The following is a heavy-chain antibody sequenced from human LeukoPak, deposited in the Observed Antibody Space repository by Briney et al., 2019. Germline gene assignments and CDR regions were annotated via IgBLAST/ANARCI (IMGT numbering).Heavy chain of an antibody. Sequence: PSETLSLTCTVSGGSISSSSYYWGWIRQPPGKGLEWIGSIYYSGSTYYNPSLKSRITISVDTSKNQFSLKLSSVTAADTAVYYCARNKDLWFGELPDYWGQGTLVTVSS. CDR2: IYYSGST. CDR1: GGSISSSSYY. CDR3: ARNKDLWFGELPDY. V-gene: IGHV4-39*01. J-gene: IGHJ4*02. D-gene: IGHD3-10*01.